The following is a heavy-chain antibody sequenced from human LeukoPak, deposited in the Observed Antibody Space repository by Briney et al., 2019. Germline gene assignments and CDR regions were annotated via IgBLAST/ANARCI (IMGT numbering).Heavy chain of an antibody. V-gene: IGHV4-39*07. CDR2: IYYSGST. Sequence: KPSETLSLTCTVSGGSISSSSYYWGWIRQPPGKGLEWIGSIYYSGSTYYNPSLKSRVTISVDTSKNQFSLKLSSVTAADTAVYYCAGSADGSGSYFGLGGTAFDIWGQGTMVTVSS. CDR1: GGSISSSSYY. CDR3: AGSADGSGSYFGLGGTAFDI. D-gene: IGHD3-10*01. J-gene: IGHJ3*02.